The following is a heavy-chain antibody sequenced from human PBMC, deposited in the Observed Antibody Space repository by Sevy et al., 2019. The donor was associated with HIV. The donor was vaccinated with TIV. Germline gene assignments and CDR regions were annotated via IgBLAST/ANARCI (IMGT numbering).Heavy chain of an antibody. CDR2: ISGSGGST. Sequence: GGSLRLSCAASGFIFSTYTMTWVRQAPGKGLEWVSGISGSGGSTYYADSLKGRFTIFRDNSKNTVYLQMNSLSAEDTAVYYCAKGDRTFYGLDVWGQGTTVTVSS. D-gene: IGHD2-15*01. CDR3: AKGDRTFYGLDV. V-gene: IGHV3-23*01. J-gene: IGHJ6*02. CDR1: GFIFSTYT.